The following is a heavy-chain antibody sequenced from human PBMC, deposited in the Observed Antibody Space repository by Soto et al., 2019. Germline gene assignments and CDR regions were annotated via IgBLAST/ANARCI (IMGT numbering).Heavy chain of an antibody. Sequence: EVQLVESGGGLVQPGGSLRLSCEASGLTFSRYWMTWVRQAPGKGLEWVANIKQDGSEKYYADSVKGRFTISRDNSKKSLYLQMNSRRAEDTAVYHCAKDGYCNGFDVWGQGTTVTVSS. CDR2: IKQDGSEK. CDR1: GLTFSRYW. CDR3: AKDGYCNGFDV. V-gene: IGHV3-7*01. J-gene: IGHJ6*02.